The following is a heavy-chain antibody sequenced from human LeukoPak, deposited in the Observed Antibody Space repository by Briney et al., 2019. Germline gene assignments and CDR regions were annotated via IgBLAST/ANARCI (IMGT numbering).Heavy chain of an antibody. CDR3: ARGGGGYSYGDYFDY. D-gene: IGHD5-18*01. CDR2: IYTSGST. CDR1: GGSISSYY. V-gene: IGHV4-4*07. J-gene: IGHJ4*02. Sequence: PSETLSLTCTVSGGSISSYYWSWIRQPAGQGLEWIGRIYTSGSTNYNPSLKSRVTMSVDTSKIQISLKLSSVTAADTAVYYCARGGGGYSYGDYFDYWGQGTLVTVSA.